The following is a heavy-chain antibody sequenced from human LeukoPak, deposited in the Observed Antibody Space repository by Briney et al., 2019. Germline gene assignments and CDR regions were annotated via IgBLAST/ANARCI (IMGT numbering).Heavy chain of an antibody. Sequence: GASVKVSCKASGYTFTSYYMHWVRQAPGQGLEWMGITNPTTGDTTYAQKFQGRLTMTRDMSTSTVYMELSSLTSEDTAVFYCARYGFSAVWQGGWHAFDIWGQGTVVTVSS. CDR2: TNPTTGDT. J-gene: IGHJ3*02. V-gene: IGHV1-46*01. CDR1: GYTFTSYY. CDR3: ARYGFSAVWQGGWHAFDI. D-gene: IGHD2-15*01.